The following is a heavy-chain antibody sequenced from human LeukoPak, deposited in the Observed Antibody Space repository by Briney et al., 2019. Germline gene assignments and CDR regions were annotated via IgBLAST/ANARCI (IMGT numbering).Heavy chain of an antibody. CDR3: AKGLYDWLSDSDY. V-gene: IGHV3-23*01. D-gene: IGHD3-9*01. CDR1: RFTFSGCA. CDR2: IRGSGGTT. J-gene: IGHJ4*02. Sequence: GGSLRLSCAASRFTFSGCAMNWVRQAPGKGLEWVSAIRGSGGTTYYADSVKGRFTISRDNSKDTLYLQMDSLRAEDTAVYYCAKGLYDWLSDSDYWGQGTLVTVSS.